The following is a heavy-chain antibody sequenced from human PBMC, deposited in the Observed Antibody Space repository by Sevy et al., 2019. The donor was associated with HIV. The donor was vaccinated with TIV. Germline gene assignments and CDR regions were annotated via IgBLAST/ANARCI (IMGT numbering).Heavy chain of an antibody. CDR1: GYSFTSYW. J-gene: IGHJ4*02. CDR3: AGQDAVTNGLFDY. D-gene: IGHD2-8*01. Sequence: GESLKISCKGSGYSFTSYWIGWVRQMPGKGLEWMGIIYPGDSDTRYSPSFQGQVTISADKSISTAYLQWSSLKASDTAKDYCAGQDAVTNGLFDYWGQGNLVTVSS. V-gene: IGHV5-51*01. CDR2: IYPGDSDT.